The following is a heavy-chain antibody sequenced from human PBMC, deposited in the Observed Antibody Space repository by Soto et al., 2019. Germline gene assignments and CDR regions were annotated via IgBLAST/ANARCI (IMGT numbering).Heavy chain of an antibody. V-gene: IGHV1-69*02. D-gene: IGHD3-10*01. Sequence: QVQLVQSGAEARKPGSSVKVSCTASGDTFNFYTISWVRQAPGQGLEWMGRVIPMLRMSNYAQKFQGRVTISADKSTSTAYMALSSLGSDDTAVYYCATNYGSGSTHFDYWGQGTLVTVSS. CDR2: VIPMLRMS. CDR3: ATNYGSGSTHFDY. CDR1: GDTFNFYT. J-gene: IGHJ4*02.